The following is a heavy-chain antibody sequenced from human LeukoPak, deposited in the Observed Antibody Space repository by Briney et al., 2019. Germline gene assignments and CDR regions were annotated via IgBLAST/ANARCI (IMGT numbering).Heavy chain of an antibody. J-gene: IGHJ4*02. CDR3: ARAGSLDY. V-gene: IGHV4-59*01. CDR2: IYYSGST. D-gene: IGHD6-13*01. Sequence: SETLSLTCTVSGGSISSYYWSWIRQPPGKGLEWVGYIYYSGSTNYNPSLKSRVTISVDTSKNQFSLKLSSVTAADTAVYYCARAGSLDYWGQGTLVTVSS. CDR1: GGSISSYY.